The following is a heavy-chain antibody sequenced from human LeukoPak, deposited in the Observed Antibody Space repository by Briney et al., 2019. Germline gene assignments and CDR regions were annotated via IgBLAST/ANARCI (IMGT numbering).Heavy chain of an antibody. V-gene: IGHV4-59*01. CDR2: IYYSGST. J-gene: IGHJ3*02. CDR1: GGSISSYY. D-gene: IGHD2-8*01. CDR3: ARAPIYCTNGVCFYAFDI. Sequence: SETLSLTCTVSGGSISSYYWSWIRQPPGKGLEWIGYIYYSGSTNYNPSLKSRVTISVVTSKNQFSLKLSSVTAADTAVYYCARAPIYCTNGVCFYAFDIWGQGTMVTVSS.